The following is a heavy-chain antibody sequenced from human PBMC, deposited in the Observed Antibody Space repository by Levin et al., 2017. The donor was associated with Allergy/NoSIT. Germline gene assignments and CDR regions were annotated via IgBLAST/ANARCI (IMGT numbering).Heavy chain of an antibody. J-gene: IGHJ4*02. V-gene: IGHV4-30-2*01. CDR2: IYLSGST. Sequence: SETLSLTCAVSGGSISSGGYSWSWIRQPPGKGLEWIGNIYLSGSTNDNPSLKSRVTMSVDRSKNQFPLKLSYVTAADTAVYYCARVAGYSYGYYFDDWGPGTLVTVSS. CDR1: GGSISSGGYS. CDR3: ARVAGYSYGYYFDD. D-gene: IGHD5-18*01.